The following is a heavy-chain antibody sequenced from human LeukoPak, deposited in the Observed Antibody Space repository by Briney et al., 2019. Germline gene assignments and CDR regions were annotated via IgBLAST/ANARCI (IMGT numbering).Heavy chain of an antibody. J-gene: IGHJ4*02. CDR2: IYYSGST. CDR3: ARHRDGYRLMEGFDY. D-gene: IGHD5-24*01. Sequence: SETLSLTCTVSGGSISSYYWSWIRQPPGKGLEWIGYIYYSGSTNYNPSLKSRVTISVDTSKNQFSLKLSSVTAADTAVYYCARHRDGYRLMEGFDYWGQGTLVTVSS. V-gene: IGHV4-59*08. CDR1: GGSISSYY.